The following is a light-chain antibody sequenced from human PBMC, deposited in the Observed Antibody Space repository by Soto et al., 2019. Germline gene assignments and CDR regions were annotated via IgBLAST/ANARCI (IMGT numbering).Light chain of an antibody. CDR1: QSVSSY. CDR3: QQYNKWPRIT. CDR2: GAS. J-gene: IGKJ5*01. Sequence: EIVLSQSPSTLSLSPGERATLSCRASQSVSSYLAWYQQKPGQAPRLLIYGASTRATGIPARFSGSGSGTEFTLTISSLQSEDFAVYYCQQYNKWPRITFGQGTRLEIK. V-gene: IGKV3-15*01.